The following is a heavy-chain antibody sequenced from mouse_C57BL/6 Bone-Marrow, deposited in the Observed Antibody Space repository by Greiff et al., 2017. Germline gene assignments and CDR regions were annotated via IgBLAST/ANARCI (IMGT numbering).Heavy chain of an antibody. V-gene: IGHV1-81*01. CDR1: GYTFTSYG. D-gene: IGHD2-4*01. CDR3: ERYLYDYPLYYYAMDY. CDR2: IYPRSGNT. J-gene: IGHJ4*01. Sequence: QVQLKQSGAELARPGASVKLSCKASGYTFTSYGISWVKQRTGQGLEWIGEIYPRSGNTYYNEKFKGKATLTADKSSSTAYMELRSLTSEDSAVYFCERYLYDYPLYYYAMDYWGQGTSVTVSS.